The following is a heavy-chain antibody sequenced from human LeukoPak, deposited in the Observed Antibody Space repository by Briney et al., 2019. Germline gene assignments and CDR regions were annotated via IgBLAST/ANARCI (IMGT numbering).Heavy chain of an antibody. CDR3: ARRAAGAGDFDY. V-gene: IGHV4-39*01. CDR1: AGSISSSSYY. J-gene: IGHJ4*02. D-gene: IGHD6-13*01. Sequence: SETLSLTCTVSAGSISSSSYYWGWIRQPPGKGLEWIGSIFYSGSTYYNPFLKSRVAISVDTSKNQFSLNVSSVTVADTAVYYCARRAAGAGDFDYWGQGTLVTVSS. CDR2: IFYSGST.